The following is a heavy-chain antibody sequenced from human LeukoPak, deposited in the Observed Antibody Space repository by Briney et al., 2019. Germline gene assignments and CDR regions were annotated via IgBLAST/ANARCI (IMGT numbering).Heavy chain of an antibody. CDR3: ARGWGGAVAGNFY. CDR2: INQSGGT. V-gene: IGHV4-34*01. D-gene: IGHD6-19*01. Sequence: PSETLSLTCAVYGGSLSGYYWSWIRQPPGKGLEWIGEINQSGGTNYNPSLKSRVSISVDTSKSQFSLKLSSVTAADTAVYYCARGWGGAVAGNFYWGRGTPVTVSS. CDR1: GGSLSGYY. J-gene: IGHJ4*02.